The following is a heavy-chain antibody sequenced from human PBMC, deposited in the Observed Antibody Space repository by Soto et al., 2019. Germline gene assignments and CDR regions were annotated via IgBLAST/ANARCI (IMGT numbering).Heavy chain of an antibody. CDR3: ARGWETVGATTPFAY. Sequence: QVQLVQSGAEVKKPGSSVKVSCKASGGTFSSHAISWVRQAPGQGLEWMGGIIPIFGTANYVQKFQGRVTISADKYTITAYMEVSSLRSEDTAVYYCARGWETVGATTPFAYWGQGTLVTVSS. J-gene: IGHJ4*02. V-gene: IGHV1-69*06. CDR2: IIPIFGTA. D-gene: IGHD1-26*01. CDR1: GGTFSSHA.